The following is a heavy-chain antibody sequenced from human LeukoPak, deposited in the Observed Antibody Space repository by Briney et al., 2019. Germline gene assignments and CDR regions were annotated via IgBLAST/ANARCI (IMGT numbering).Heavy chain of an antibody. CDR2: ISGYDGNT. D-gene: IGHD4-17*01. CDR1: GYTFTNYC. V-gene: IGHV1-18*01. Sequence: AASVKVSCKASGYTFTNYCISWVRQAPGQGLGWMGWISGYDGNTNSAQKLQDRVIMTTDTFTSTAYMELRSLRSDDTAVYYCARAPTVTTRVDYWGQGTLVTVSS. J-gene: IGHJ4*02. CDR3: ARAPTVTTRVDY.